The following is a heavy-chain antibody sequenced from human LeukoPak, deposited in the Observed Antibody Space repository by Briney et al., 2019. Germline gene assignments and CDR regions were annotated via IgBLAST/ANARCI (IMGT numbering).Heavy chain of an antibody. CDR1: GFTFSSYD. V-gene: IGHV3-33*01. D-gene: IGHD6-6*01. Sequence: GGSLRLSCAASGFTFSSYDIHWVRQAPGKGLEWVAFTWSDGSKKYYADSVKGRFTISRDSSKNSLSLQMSSLRAEDTTVYYCARGGKRLVARLSRSHYFDYWGQGTLVTVSS. CDR3: ARGGKRLVARLSRSHYFDY. J-gene: IGHJ4*02. CDR2: TWSDGSKK.